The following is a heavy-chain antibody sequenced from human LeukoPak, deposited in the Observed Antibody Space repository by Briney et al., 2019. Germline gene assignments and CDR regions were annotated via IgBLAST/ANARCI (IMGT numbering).Heavy chain of an antibody. Sequence: PGGSLRLSCAASGFTFNNYGMHWVRQAPGKGLEWVAFIRYNGNNQYYADSVKGRFTISRDNSKNTLYLQMNSLRAEDTAVYYCAKDGKTRNWNYYQAKPVYWGQGTLVTVSS. J-gene: IGHJ4*02. CDR1: GFTFNNYG. CDR3: AKDGKTRNWNYYQAKPVY. D-gene: IGHD1-7*01. V-gene: IGHV3-30*02. CDR2: IRYNGNNQ.